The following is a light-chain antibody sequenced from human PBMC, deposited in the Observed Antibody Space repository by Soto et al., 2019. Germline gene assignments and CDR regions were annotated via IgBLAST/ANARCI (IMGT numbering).Light chain of an antibody. Sequence: QSVLTQPPSASWTPGQRVTISCSGSSSHIGSNTVNWYQQLPGTAPKLLIYSNNQRPSGVPDRFSGSKSGTSASLAISGLQSEDEADYYCAAWDDSLNGYVFGTGTKVTVL. CDR2: SNN. CDR1: SSHIGSNT. V-gene: IGLV1-44*01. J-gene: IGLJ1*01. CDR3: AAWDDSLNGYV.